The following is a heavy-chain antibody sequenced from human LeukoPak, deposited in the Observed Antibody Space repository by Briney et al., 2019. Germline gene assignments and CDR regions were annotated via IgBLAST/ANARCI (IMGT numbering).Heavy chain of an antibody. D-gene: IGHD6-19*01. CDR1: GFTFSDYY. Sequence: GGSLRLSCAASGFTFSDYYMSWIRQAPGKGLEWVSHISSSGSTIYYADSVKGRFTISRDNAKNSLYLQMNSLRAEDTAVYYCAREARYSSGWYRRNYFDYWGQGTLVTVSS. J-gene: IGHJ4*02. V-gene: IGHV3-11*01. CDR2: ISSSGSTI. CDR3: AREARYSSGWYRRNYFDY.